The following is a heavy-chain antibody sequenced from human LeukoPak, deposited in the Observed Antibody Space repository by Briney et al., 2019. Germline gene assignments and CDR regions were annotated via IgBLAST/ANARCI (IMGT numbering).Heavy chain of an antibody. D-gene: IGHD5-18*01. V-gene: IGHV4-61*02. CDR1: GDSISSGDYY. CDR3: ARAYGYSYGGFFY. CDR2: ISSSGST. Sequence: PSETLSLTCTVSGDSISSGDYYWSWIRQPAGKGLEWIGRISSSGSTNYNPSLKSRVTISVDTSKNQFSLKLSSVTAADTAVYYCARAYGYSYGGFFYWGQGTLVTVSS. J-gene: IGHJ4*02.